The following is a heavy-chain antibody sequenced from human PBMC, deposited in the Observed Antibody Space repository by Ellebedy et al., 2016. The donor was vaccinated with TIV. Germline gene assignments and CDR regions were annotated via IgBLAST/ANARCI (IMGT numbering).Heavy chain of an antibody. CDR3: AKSKETYVQGADPYDY. CDR2: ISFDGSNT. V-gene: IGHV3-30*18. Sequence: GESLKISXAASGFTFSSYGMHWVRQAPGKGLEWVAVISFDGSNTYYADSMKGRFTISRDNSKNTLFLQLNSLRTEDTAVYYCAKSKETYVQGADPYDYWGQGTLVTVSS. CDR1: GFTFSSYG. J-gene: IGHJ4*02. D-gene: IGHD3-10*02.